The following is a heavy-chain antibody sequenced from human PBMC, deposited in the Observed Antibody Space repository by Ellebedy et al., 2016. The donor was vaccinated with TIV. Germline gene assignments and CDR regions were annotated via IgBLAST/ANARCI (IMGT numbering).Heavy chain of an antibody. CDR3: ARDFSPSYRFDY. D-gene: IGHD3-16*02. CDR2: IIPIFGTA. Sequence: ASVKVSCKASGGTFSSYAISWVRQAPGQGLEWMGGIIPIFGTANYAQKFQGRVTITADESTSTAYMELSSLRSEDTAVYYCARDFSPSYRFDYWGQGTLVTVSS. CDR1: GGTFSSYA. J-gene: IGHJ4*02. V-gene: IGHV1-69*13.